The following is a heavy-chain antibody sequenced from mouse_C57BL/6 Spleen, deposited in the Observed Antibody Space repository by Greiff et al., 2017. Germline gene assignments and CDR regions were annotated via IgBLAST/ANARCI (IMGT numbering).Heavy chain of an antibody. D-gene: IGHD2-4*01. Sequence: VQRVESGAELARPGASVKMSCKASGYTFTSYTMHWVKQRPGQGLEWIGYINPSSGYTKYNQKFKDKATLTADKSSSTAYMQLSSLTSEDSAVYYCARGGYDYDVPFAYWGQGTLVTVSA. J-gene: IGHJ3*01. CDR2: INPSSGYT. CDR3: ARGGYDYDVPFAY. V-gene: IGHV1-4*01. CDR1: GYTFTSYT.